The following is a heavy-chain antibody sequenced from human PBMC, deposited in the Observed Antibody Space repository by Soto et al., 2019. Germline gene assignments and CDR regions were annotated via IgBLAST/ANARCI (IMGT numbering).Heavy chain of an antibody. D-gene: IGHD1-1*01. J-gene: IGHJ4*02. CDR1: GYTLTGHY. Sequence: ASVKVSCKASGYTLTGHYLHWVRQAPGQGLEWMGRINPNAGGTKYAQKFQGRVTMTRDTSISTAYMELSRLRSEDTAFYYCARDYCETWNHLSYRFDYWGQGTLVTVSS. V-gene: IGHV1-2*06. CDR2: INPNAGGT. CDR3: ARDYCETWNHLSYRFDY.